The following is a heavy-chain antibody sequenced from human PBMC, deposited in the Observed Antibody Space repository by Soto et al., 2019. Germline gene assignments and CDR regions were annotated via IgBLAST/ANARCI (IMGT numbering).Heavy chain of an antibody. J-gene: IGHJ4*02. V-gene: IGHV1-69*01. D-gene: IGHD6-19*01. CDR3: ARGRSSGWYGGVFDY. CDR1: GGTFRSYA. CDR2: IVPIFGTA. Sequence: QVQLVQSGTEVKKPGSSVNVSCKTSGGTFRSYAISWVRQAPGQGLEWMGVIVPIFGTANYAQKFQGRVTITADEATSTAYLELSGLRSEDTAVYYCARGRSSGWYGGVFDYWGQGTLVTVSS.